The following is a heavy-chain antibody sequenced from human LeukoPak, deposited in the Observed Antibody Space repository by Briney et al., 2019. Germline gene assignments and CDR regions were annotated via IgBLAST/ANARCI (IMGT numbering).Heavy chain of an antibody. CDR2: INHSGSP. V-gene: IGHV4-34*01. J-gene: IGHJ4*02. CDR3: ARGPYSSGWYEARKYYFDY. D-gene: IGHD6-19*01. CDR1: GGSFSGYY. Sequence: SETLSLTCAVYGGSFSGYYWSWIRQPPGKGLEWSGEINHSGSPTYNPSLKSRVTISVDTSKSQFSLKLSSVTAADTAVYYCARGPYSSGWYEARKYYFDYWGQGTLVTVSS.